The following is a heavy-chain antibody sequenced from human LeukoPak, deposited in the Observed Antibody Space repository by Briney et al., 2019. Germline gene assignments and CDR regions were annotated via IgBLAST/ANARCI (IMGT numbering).Heavy chain of an antibody. V-gene: IGHV1-69*05. CDR2: IIPIFGTA. CDR3: ARDIGAGLYFDY. D-gene: IGHD3-3*01. J-gene: IGHJ4*02. Sequence: SVKVSCKASGGTFSSYAISWVRQAPGQGLEWTGGIIPIFGTANYAQKVQGRVTMTTDTSTSTAYMELRSLRSDDTAVYYCARDIGAGLYFDYWGQGTLVTVSS. CDR1: GGTFSSYA.